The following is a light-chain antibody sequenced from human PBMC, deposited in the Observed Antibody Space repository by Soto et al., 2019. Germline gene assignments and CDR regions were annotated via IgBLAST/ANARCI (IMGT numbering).Light chain of an antibody. CDR2: EVS. J-gene: IGLJ3*02. CDR1: SSDVGNYKY. CDR3: SSYAGSNLWV. Sequence: QSALTQSPSASGSPGQSVTISCTGTSSDVGNYKYVSWYQQHLGKAPKLMIYEVSKRPSGVPDRFSGSKSDNTASLTVSGLQVEDEADYYCSSYAGSNLWVFGGGTKLTVL. V-gene: IGLV2-8*01.